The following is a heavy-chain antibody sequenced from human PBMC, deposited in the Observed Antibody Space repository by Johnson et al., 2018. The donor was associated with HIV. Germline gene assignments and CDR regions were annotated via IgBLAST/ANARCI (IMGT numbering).Heavy chain of an antibody. Sequence: QVQLVESGGGLVQPGGSLRLSCTASGFTFSSYALHWVRQAPGKGLEWVAAIMFDGNNKYYGDSVKGRFTLSRDNSKSTLYLQMNSLRAGDTAVYYCAELPGFGDYDDGALDIWGQGTMVTVSS. V-gene: IGHV3-33*08. J-gene: IGHJ3*02. CDR2: IMFDGNNK. CDR1: GFTFSSYA. CDR3: AELPGFGDYDDGALDI. D-gene: IGHD4-17*01.